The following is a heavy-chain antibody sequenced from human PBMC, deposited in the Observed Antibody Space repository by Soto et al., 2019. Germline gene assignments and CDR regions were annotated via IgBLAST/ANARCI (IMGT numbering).Heavy chain of an antibody. V-gene: IGHV3-30-3*01. D-gene: IGHD3-16*01. CDR1: GFTFTSYA. CDR2: ISYDGSNK. Sequence: QVQLVESGGDVVQPGRSLRLSCATSGFTFTSYALHWVRQAPGKGLEWVTIISYDGSNKYYADSVKGRFTISRDNSKNTLYLQMNSLRAEDTAVYYCASGGSYFDFWGQGTLVTVSS. J-gene: IGHJ4*02. CDR3: ASGGSYFDF.